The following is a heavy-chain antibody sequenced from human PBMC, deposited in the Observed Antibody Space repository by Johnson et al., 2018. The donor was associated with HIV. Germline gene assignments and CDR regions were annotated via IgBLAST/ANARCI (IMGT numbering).Heavy chain of an antibody. D-gene: IGHD3-22*01. J-gene: IGHJ3*02. Sequence: VQLVESGGGLVQPGGSLRLSCAASGFTVGSNYMSWVRQAPGKGLEWVSVIYTGGSTYYADSMKGRFTISRDTSKNTLYLQMNSLRAEDTALYYCARSVGYYDSSGYYYVDAFDIWGQGTMVTVSS. V-gene: IGHV3-66*02. CDR1: GFTVGSNY. CDR2: IYTGGST. CDR3: ARSVGYYDSSGYYYVDAFDI.